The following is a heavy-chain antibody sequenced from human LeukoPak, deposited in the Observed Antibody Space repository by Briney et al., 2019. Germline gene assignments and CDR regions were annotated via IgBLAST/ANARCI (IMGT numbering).Heavy chain of an antibody. CDR1: GFTFSGSA. D-gene: IGHD3-9*01. CDR2: IRSKANSYAT. V-gene: IGHV3-73*01. CDR3: TSRIDSLDY. Sequence: GGSLRLSCAASGFTFSGSAMQWVRQASGKGLEWVGRIRSKANSYATAYAASVKGRFTISRDDSKNTAYLQMNSLKTEDTAVYYCTSRIDSLDYWGQGTLVTVSS. J-gene: IGHJ4*02.